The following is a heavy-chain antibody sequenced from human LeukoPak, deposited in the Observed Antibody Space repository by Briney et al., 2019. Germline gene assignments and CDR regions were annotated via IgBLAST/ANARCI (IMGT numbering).Heavy chain of an antibody. V-gene: IGHV4-4*07. Sequence: PSETLSLTCTVSGGSISSYYWSWIRQPAGKGLEWIGRIYTSGSTNYNPSLKSRVTMSVDTSKNQFSLKLSSVTAADTAVYYCARGGYYGSGSYWTFHDAFDIWGQGTMVTVSS. D-gene: IGHD3-10*01. CDR2: IYTSGST. CDR3: ARGGYYGSGSYWTFHDAFDI. CDR1: GGSISSYY. J-gene: IGHJ3*02.